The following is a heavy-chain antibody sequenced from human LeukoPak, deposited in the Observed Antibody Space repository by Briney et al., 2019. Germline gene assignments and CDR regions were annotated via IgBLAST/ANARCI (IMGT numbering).Heavy chain of an antibody. CDR1: GFTFDDYG. V-gene: IGHV3-11*06. J-gene: IGHJ4*02. D-gene: IGHD3-10*01. CDR2: ISRSGSYT. CDR3: SRPLSFGELFRLDY. Sequence: PGGSLRLSCAASGFTFDDYGMSWVRQVPGKGLEWVSYISRSGSYTYYTDSVKGRFTVSRDNAKNSLFLQMDGLRAEDTAVYYCSRPLSFGELFRLDYWGQGTLVTVSS.